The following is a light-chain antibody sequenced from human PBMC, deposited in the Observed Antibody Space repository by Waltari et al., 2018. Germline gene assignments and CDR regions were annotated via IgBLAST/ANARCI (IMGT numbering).Light chain of an antibody. CDR1: SSDVGCYKF. J-gene: IGLJ3*02. CDR3: CSYASLNIWL. Sequence: QSALTQPASVSGSPGQSITISCTGTSSDVGCYKFVSWYQQHPGKAPKLMIYEGNKRPSGVSNRFSGSKSGNTASLPISGLLAEDEADYYCCSYASLNIWLFGGGTKLTVL. V-gene: IGLV2-23*01. CDR2: EGN.